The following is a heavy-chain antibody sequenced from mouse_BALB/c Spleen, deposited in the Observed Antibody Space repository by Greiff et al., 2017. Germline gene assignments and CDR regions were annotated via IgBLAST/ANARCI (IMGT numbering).Heavy chain of an antibody. J-gene: IGHJ4*01. V-gene: IGHV1-15*01. D-gene: IGHD1-1*01. CDR2: IDPETGGT. CDR1: GYTFTDYE. Sequence: VQLQQSGAELVRPGVSVTLSCKASGYTFTDYEMHWVKQTPVHGLEWIGAIDPETGGTAYNQKFKGKATLTADKSSSTAYMELRSLTSEDSAVYYCTRAATVVPYAMDYWGQGTSVTVSS. CDR3: TRAATVVPYAMDY.